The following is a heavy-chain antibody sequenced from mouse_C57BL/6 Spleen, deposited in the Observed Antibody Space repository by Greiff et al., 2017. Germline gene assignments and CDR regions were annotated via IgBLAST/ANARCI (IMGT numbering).Heavy chain of an antibody. CDR1: GYAFSSSW. Sequence: QVQLQQSGPELVKPGASVKISCKASGYAFSSSWMNWVKQRPGKGLEWIGRIYPGDGDTNYNGKFKGKATLTADKSSSTAYMQLSSLTSEDSAGYFCARGGNYEGFAYWGQGTLVTVSA. J-gene: IGHJ3*01. CDR2: IYPGDGDT. CDR3: ARGGNYEGFAY. V-gene: IGHV1-82*01. D-gene: IGHD2-1*01.